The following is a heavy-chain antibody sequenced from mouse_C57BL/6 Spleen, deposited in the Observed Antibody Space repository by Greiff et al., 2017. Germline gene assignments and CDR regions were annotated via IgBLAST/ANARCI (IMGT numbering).Heavy chain of an antibody. CDR1: GYAFSSYW. Sequence: QVQLKESGAELVKPGASVKISCKASGYAFSSYWMNWVKQRPGKGLEWIGQIYPGDGDTNYNGKFKGKATLTADKSSSTAYMQLSSLTSEDSAVYFCARGDYYYGSSYGYWGQGTTLTVSS. CDR3: ARGDYYYGSSYGY. J-gene: IGHJ2*01. CDR2: IYPGDGDT. V-gene: IGHV1-80*01. D-gene: IGHD1-1*01.